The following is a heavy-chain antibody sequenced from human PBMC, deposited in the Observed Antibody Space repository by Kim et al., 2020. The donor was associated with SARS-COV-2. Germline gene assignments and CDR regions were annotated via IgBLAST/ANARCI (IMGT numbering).Heavy chain of an antibody. Sequence: YADSGKGRFTISRDNSKNTLYLQMNSLRAEDTAVYYCAKFYDILTGAFDYXGQGTLVTVSS. J-gene: IGHJ4*02. D-gene: IGHD3-9*01. V-gene: IGHV3-23*01. CDR3: AKFYDILTGAFDY.